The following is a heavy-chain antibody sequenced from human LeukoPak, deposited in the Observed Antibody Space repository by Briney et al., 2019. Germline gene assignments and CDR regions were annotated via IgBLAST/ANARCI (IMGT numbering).Heavy chain of an antibody. CDR1: GFTFSSYG. CDR2: IWYDGSNT. Sequence: GSLRLSCAASGFTFSSYGMHCVRQAPGKGLEWVAMIWYDGSNTYYADSVKGRFTISRDNSENTLFLQMDSLRAEDTAVYYCARDRSTTHFDYWGQGTLVTVSS. V-gene: IGHV3-33*01. J-gene: IGHJ4*02. CDR3: ARDRSTTHFDY. D-gene: IGHD5/OR15-5a*01.